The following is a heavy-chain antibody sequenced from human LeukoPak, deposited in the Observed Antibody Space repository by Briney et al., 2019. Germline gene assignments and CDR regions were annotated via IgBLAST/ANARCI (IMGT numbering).Heavy chain of an antibody. CDR3: AKGAAIGISGEED. D-gene: IGHD6-13*01. V-gene: IGHV3-43*02. CDR2: ISGGAGRT. CDR1: GFSFDDYA. J-gene: IGHJ4*02. Sequence: PGGSLRLSCAASGFSFDDYAMHWVRQAPGKGLECVSLISGGAGRTYYADSVRGRFTISRDISKNSLYLQMNSLTTEDTAFYYCAKGAAIGISGEEDWGQGTLVTVSS.